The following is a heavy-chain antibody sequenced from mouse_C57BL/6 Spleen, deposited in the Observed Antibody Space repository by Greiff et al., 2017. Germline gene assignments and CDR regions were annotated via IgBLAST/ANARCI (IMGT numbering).Heavy chain of an antibody. CDR3: ASNYGSSYDAMDY. J-gene: IGHJ4*01. V-gene: IGHV14-2*01. CDR2: IDPEDGET. Sequence: VQLKESGAELVKPGASVKLSCTASGFNIKDYYMHWVKQRTEQGLEWIGRIDPEDGETKYAPKFQGKATITADTSSNTAYLQLSSLTSEDTAVYYCASNYGSSYDAMDYWGQGTSVTVSS. D-gene: IGHD1-1*01. CDR1: GFNIKDYY.